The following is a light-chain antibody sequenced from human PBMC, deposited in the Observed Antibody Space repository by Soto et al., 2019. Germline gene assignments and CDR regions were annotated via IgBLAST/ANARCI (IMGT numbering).Light chain of an antibody. V-gene: IGKV3-11*01. CDR3: QQRSNRPLT. Sequence: EIVLTQSPAILSLSPGDTATLSCRASQTVSNYLTWYQQKPGQAPRLLIYDTSKRAAGIPARFSGSGSGTDFTLTISSLDPEDFAVYYCQQRSNRPLTFGQGTRLEIK. J-gene: IGKJ5*01. CDR2: DTS. CDR1: QTVSNY.